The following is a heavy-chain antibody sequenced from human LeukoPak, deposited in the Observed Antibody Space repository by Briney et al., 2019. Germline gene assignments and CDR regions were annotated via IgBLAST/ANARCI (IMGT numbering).Heavy chain of an antibody. V-gene: IGHV1-69*04. Sequence: SVKVSCKTSVEISSRYTINGVRQTPGQGVECMGRIIPLTGVVNYRQKLQSAVTTSAGKSTSTAYMEGRSLRFQGTAVFFCARERRGSAGSCYGADLDSWGQGTLVTVSS. CDR1: VEISSRYT. CDR2: IIPLTGVV. J-gene: IGHJ4*02. CDR3: ARERRGSAGSCYGADLDS. D-gene: IGHD2-15*01.